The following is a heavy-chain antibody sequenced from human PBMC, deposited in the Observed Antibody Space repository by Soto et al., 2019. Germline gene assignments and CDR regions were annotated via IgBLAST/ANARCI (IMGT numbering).Heavy chain of an antibody. D-gene: IGHD2-15*01. J-gene: IGHJ4*02. V-gene: IGHV4-34*01. CDR2: INHSGST. Sequence: SETLSLTCAVYGGSFSGYYWSWIRQPPGEGLEWIGEINHSGSTNYNPSLKSRVTISVDTSKNQFSLKLSSVTAADTAVYYCARSWVVAATQGPRTFDYWGQGTLVTVSS. CDR1: GGSFSGYY. CDR3: ARSWVVAATQGPRTFDY.